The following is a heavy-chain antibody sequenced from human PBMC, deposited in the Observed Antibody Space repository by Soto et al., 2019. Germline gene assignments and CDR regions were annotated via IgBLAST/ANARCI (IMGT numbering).Heavy chain of an antibody. Sequence: GASVKVSCKASGGTFSSYAISWVRQAPGQGLEWMGGIIPIFGTANYAQKFQGRVTITADESTSTAYMELSSLRSEDTAVYYCARDTIADDSSLSRISDLWGRGTLVTVSS. D-gene: IGHD3-22*01. V-gene: IGHV1-69*13. CDR3: ARDTIADDSSLSRISDL. CDR1: GGTFSSYA. J-gene: IGHJ2*01. CDR2: IIPIFGTA.